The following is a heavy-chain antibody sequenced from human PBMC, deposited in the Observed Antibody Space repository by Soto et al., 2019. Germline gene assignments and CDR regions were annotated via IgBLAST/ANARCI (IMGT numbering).Heavy chain of an antibody. V-gene: IGHV3-23*01. J-gene: IGHJ4*02. Sequence: QPWGSLRLSCASSGFTFTNYAMSWVRQAPGKGLEWVSTFSSGGGGTYYADSVKGRFTISRDNSKNTLSLQMNSLRAEDTAVYYCTKENRYCSGANCFTFDYWGLGTLVTVSS. CDR3: TKENRYCSGANCFTFDY. CDR2: FSSGGGGT. CDR1: GFTFTNYA. D-gene: IGHD2-15*01.